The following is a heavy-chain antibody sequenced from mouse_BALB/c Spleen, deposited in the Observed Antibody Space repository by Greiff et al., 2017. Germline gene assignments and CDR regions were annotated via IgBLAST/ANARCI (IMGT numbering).Heavy chain of an antibody. CDR3: ARSYDGYPYYAMDY. J-gene: IGHJ4*01. D-gene: IGHD2-3*01. Sequence: VQLQQSGAELAKPGASVKMSCKASGYTFTSYWMHWVKQRPGQGLEWIGYINPSTGYTEYNQKFKDKATLTADKSSSTAYMQLSSLTSEDSAVYYCARSYDGYPYYAMDYWGQGTSVTVSS. CDR2: INPSTGYT. CDR1: GYTFTSYW. V-gene: IGHV1-7*01.